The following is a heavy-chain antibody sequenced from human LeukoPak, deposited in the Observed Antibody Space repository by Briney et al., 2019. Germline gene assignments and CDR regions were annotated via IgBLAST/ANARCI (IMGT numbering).Heavy chain of an antibody. D-gene: IGHD3-10*01. CDR1: GFTFSSYG. CDR2: IRYDGSNK. CDR3: ARAYDSGTYSTFDY. V-gene: IGHV3-30*02. Sequence: PGGSLRLSCAASGFTFSSYGMHWVRQAPGKGLEWVAFIRYDGSNKYYADSVKGRFTISRDNSKNTLYLQMNSLRAEDTAVYYCARAYDSGTYSTFDYWGQGALVTVTS. J-gene: IGHJ4*02.